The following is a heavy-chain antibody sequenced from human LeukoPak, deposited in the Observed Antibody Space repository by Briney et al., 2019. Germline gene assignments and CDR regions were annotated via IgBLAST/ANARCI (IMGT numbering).Heavy chain of an antibody. V-gene: IGHV4-4*07. D-gene: IGHD2-2*01. CDR3: ARSRCSSISCASRGAFDI. J-gene: IGHJ3*02. CDR2: IYTSGST. Sequence: SETLSLTCTVSGGSISNCYWSWIRQPAGKGLELIGRIYTSGSTNYNPSLKSRVTMSVDTSKNQFSLKLSSVTAADTAVYYCARSRCSSISCASRGAFDIWGQGTMVTVSS. CDR1: GGSISNCY.